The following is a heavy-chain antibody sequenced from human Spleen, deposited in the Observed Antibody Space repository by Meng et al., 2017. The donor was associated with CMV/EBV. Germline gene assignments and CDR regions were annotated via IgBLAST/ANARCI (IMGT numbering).Heavy chain of an antibody. D-gene: IGHD2-2*01. CDR2: ISSSSSYI. CDR3: ARDYNHCSSTSCSTDY. Sequence: GFTFSSYSMNWVRQAPGKGLEWVSSISSSSSYIYYADSVKGRFTISRDNAKNSLYLQMNSLRAEDTAVYYCARDYNHCSSTSCSTDYWGQGTLVTVSS. V-gene: IGHV3-21*01. CDR1: GFTFSSYS. J-gene: IGHJ4*02.